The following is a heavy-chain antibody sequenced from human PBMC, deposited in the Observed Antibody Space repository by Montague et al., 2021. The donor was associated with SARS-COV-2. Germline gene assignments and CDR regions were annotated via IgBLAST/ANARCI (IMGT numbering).Heavy chain of an antibody. CDR1: GGSISSGGCY. CDR2: IYYSGST. Sequence: TLSLTCTVSGGSISSGGCYWSWIRQHPGKGLEWIGYIYYSGSTYYNPSLKSRVTISADTSKNQFSLKLSSVTAADTAVYYCARARITMVVVVNAFDIWGQGTMVTVSS. J-gene: IGHJ3*02. CDR3: ARARITMVVVVNAFDI. V-gene: IGHV4-31*03. D-gene: IGHD3-22*01.